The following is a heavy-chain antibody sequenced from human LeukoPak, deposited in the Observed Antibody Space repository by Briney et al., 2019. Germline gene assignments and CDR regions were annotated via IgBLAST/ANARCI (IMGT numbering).Heavy chain of an antibody. J-gene: IGHJ6*03. D-gene: IGHD4-17*01. CDR2: ISAYNGNT. V-gene: IGHV1-18*01. CDR1: GYTFTSYG. CDR3: ARAGQEDGDYEYYYYYMDV. Sequence: ASVKVSCKASGYTFTSYGISWVRQAPGQGLEWMGWISAYNGNTNYAQKLQGRVTMTTDTSTSTAYMELSSLRSEDTAVYYCARAGQEDGDYEYYYYYMDVWGKGTTVTVSS.